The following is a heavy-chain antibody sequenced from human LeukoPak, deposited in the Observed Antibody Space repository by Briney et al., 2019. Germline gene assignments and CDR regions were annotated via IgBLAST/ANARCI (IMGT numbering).Heavy chain of an antibody. J-gene: IGHJ6*03. CDR3: VRDNYYSMDV. V-gene: IGHV3-74*01. CDR2: IHSDGRTT. CDR1: GFTFSSYA. Sequence: GGSLRLSCAASGFTFSSYAMSWVRRAPGKGLVWVSRIHSDGRTTIYADSVKGRFTISRDNAKNTLYLQMNSLRADDTAIYYCVRDNYYSMDVWGKGTTVTISS.